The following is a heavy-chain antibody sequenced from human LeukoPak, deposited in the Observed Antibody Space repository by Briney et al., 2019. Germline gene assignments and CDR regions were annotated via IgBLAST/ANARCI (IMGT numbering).Heavy chain of an antibody. Sequence: PGGSLRLSCATSGFTFTTFWMHWVRQAPGKGLEWVANIKQDGSEKYYMDSVEGRFTLSRDNAKNSLYLQMNSLRAEDTAVYYCARSTMIRGVMGTYFEYWGQGTLVTVSS. CDR3: ARSTMIRGVMGTYFEY. D-gene: IGHD3-10*01. CDR2: IKQDGSEK. V-gene: IGHV3-7*01. J-gene: IGHJ4*02. CDR1: GFTFTTFW.